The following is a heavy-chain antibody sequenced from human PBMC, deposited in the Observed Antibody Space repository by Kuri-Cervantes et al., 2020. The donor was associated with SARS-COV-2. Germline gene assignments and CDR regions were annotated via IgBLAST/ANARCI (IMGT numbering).Heavy chain of an antibody. CDR1: GFTFSSYG. D-gene: IGHD1-1*01. CDR3: VRDGDHWNFDY. V-gene: IGHV3-74*01. Sequence: GESLKISCAASGFTFSSYGMNWVRQAPGKGLEWVSRINPDGSYTNNADSVKGRFTLSRDNAKNMLFLQMNSLRAEDTAVYYCVRDGDHWNFDYWGQGTLVTVSS. J-gene: IGHJ4*02. CDR2: INPDGSYT.